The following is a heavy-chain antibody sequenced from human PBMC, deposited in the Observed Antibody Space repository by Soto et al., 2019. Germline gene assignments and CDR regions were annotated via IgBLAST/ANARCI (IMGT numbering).Heavy chain of an antibody. D-gene: IGHD3-22*01. CDR2: IYYIGST. CDR1: GSSISSGGYS. CDR3: ARLKFYDSSGYYPLFDY. Sequence: SETLSLTCAVSGSSISSGGYSWSWIRQPPGKGLEWIGYIYYIGSTSYNPSLKSRVTISVDTSKDQFSLKLSSVTAADTAVYYCARLKFYDSSGYYPLFDYWGQGTLVTVSS. V-gene: IGHV4-61*08. J-gene: IGHJ4*02.